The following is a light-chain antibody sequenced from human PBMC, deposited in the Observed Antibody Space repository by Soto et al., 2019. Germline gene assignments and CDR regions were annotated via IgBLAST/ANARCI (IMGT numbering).Light chain of an antibody. CDR3: SSYTRSSTLV. CDR2: DVT. V-gene: IGLV2-14*01. CDR1: SSDVGDYDY. J-gene: IGLJ2*01. Sequence: QSVLTQPASVSGSPGQSITISCTGTSSDVGDYDYVSWYQQHPGKAPKLMIYDVTNRPSGVSDRFSGSKSGNTASLTISGLHTEDEADYHCSSYTRSSTLVFGGGTKVTVL.